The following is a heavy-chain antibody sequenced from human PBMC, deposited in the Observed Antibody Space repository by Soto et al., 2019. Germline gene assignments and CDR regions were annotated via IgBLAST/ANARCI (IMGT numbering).Heavy chain of an antibody. CDR3: ERDGAAYCGGDCYSGFDY. Sequence: QVQLVQSGAEVKKPGSSVKVSCKASGGTFSSYAISWVRQAPGQGLEWMGGIIPIFGTANYAQKFQGRVTITADESTSTAYMELSSLRSEDTAVYYCERDGAAYCGGDCYSGFDYWGQGTLVTVSS. D-gene: IGHD2-21*02. V-gene: IGHV1-69*01. CDR1: GGTFSSYA. J-gene: IGHJ4*02. CDR2: IIPIFGTA.